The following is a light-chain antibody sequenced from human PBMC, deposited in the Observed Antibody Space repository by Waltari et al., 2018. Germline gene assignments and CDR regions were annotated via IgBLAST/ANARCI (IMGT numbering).Light chain of an antibody. J-gene: IGKJ1*01. V-gene: IGKV3-20*01. CDR3: QNHERLPAT. CDR1: QSISRY. Sequence: IVFTQSPGTLSLSPGDRASLSCRASQSISRYLVWYQQKPGQPPRLLIYEASRRAPGIPDRFSGSGSGTDFSLTISRLEPEDFGVYYCQNHERLPATFGQGTRVEI. CDR2: EAS.